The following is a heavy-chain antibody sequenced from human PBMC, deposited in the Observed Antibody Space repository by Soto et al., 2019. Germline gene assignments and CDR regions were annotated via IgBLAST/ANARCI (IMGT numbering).Heavy chain of an antibody. V-gene: IGHV4-39*07. CDR1: GGSISSSTYY. J-gene: IGHJ5*02. CDR3: ARARWVPAAMYPTLKYNWFDP. CDR2: FFIGGNT. D-gene: IGHD2-2*01. Sequence: SETLSLTCTVSGGSISSSTYYWGWMRQPPGKGLEWIASFFIGGNTYYNPSLKSRVTISVDTSKNQFSLKLSSVTAADTAVYYCARARWVPAAMYPTLKYNWFDPWGQGTLVTVSS.